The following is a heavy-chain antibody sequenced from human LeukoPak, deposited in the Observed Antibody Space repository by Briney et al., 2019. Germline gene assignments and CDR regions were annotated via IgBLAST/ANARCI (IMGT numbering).Heavy chain of an antibody. CDR2: IYYSGST. D-gene: IGHD6-6*01. CDR1: GGSISSSSYY. J-gene: IGHJ4*02. CDR3: ARGGSSSSYDFDY. V-gene: IGHV4-39*07. Sequence: SETLSLTCTVSGGSISSSSYYWGWIRQPPGKGLEWIGSIYYSGSTYYNPSLKSRVTISVDRSKNQVSLKLSSVAAADTAVYYCARGGSSSSYDFDYWGQGTLVTVSS.